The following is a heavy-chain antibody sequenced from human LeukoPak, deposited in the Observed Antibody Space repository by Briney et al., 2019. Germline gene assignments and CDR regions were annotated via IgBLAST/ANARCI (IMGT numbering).Heavy chain of an antibody. V-gene: IGHV4-34*01. CDR2: INHSGST. CDR1: GGSFSGYY. Sequence: SETLSLTCAVYGGSFSGYYWSWIRQPPGKGLEWIGEINHSGSTNYNPSLKSRVTISVDTSKNQFSLKLNSVTAADTAVYYCAKDGGGSLEWLPPMDVWGQGTTVTVSS. J-gene: IGHJ6*02. D-gene: IGHD3-3*01. CDR3: AKDGGGSLEWLPPMDV.